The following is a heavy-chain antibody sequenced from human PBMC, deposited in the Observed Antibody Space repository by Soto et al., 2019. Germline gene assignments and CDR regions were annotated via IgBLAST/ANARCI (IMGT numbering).Heavy chain of an antibody. D-gene: IGHD2-21*02. CDR2: IHHSGSI. CDR1: GDSISSDYYH. J-gene: IGHJ6*02. Sequence: QVQLQQSGPGLVKPSQTLSITCTVSGDSISSDYYHWTWLRQSPGKGLEWNGYIHHSGSILYNPSLKSRVTISVDTSKNQFSLHLTSVTAADTAVYFCAREDDGGDSLDVWGQGTTVSVSS. V-gene: IGHV4-30-4*08. CDR3: AREDDGGDSLDV.